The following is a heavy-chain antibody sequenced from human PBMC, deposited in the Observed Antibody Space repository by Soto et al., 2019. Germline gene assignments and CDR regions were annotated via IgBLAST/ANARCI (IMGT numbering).Heavy chain of an antibody. CDR2: IIPIFGTA. CDR3: ARAHGSGSYYNPFFY. D-gene: IGHD3-10*01. J-gene: IGHJ4*02. V-gene: IGHV1-69*13. Sequence: SVKVSCKASGGTFSSYAISWVRQAPGQGLEWMGGIIPIFGTANYAQKFQGRVTITADESTSTAYMELSSLRSEDTALYYCARAHGSGSYYNPFFYWGQGTLVTVSS. CDR1: GGTFSSYA.